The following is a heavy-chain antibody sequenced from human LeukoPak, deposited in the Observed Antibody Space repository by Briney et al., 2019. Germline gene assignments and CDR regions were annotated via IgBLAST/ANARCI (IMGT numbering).Heavy chain of an antibody. V-gene: IGHV3-23*01. CDR1: GFTFSSYA. CDR3: AKDPWGFGELT. Sequence: GGSLRLSCAASGFTFSSYAMRWVRQAPGKGLEWVSAISGSGGSTYYADSVKGRFTISRDNSKNTLYLQMNSLRAEDTAVYYCAKDPWGFGELTWGQGTLVTVSS. D-gene: IGHD3-10*01. J-gene: IGHJ4*02. CDR2: ISGSGGST.